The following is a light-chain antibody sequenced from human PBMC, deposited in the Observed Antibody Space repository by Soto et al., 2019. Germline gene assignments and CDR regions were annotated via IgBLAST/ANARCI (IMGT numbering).Light chain of an antibody. CDR2: AAS. J-gene: IGKJ2*01. CDR3: LQDYNYPYT. V-gene: IGKV1-6*01. CDR1: QSISSY. Sequence: IQMTQSPSSLSASVGDRVTITCRASQSISSYLNWYQQKPGKAPKLLIYAASSLQSGVPSRFSGSGSGTDFTLTISSLQPEDFATYYCLQDYNYPYTFGQGTKVDIK.